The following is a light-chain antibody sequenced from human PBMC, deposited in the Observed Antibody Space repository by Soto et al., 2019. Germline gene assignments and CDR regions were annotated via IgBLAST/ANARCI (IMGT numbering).Light chain of an antibody. CDR3: QQSYTIPIT. Sequence: DIQMTQSPSSLSASVGDRVTITCRASQSIATYLNWYQHKLGQAPKLLIYAASSLQTGVPSRFSGSGSGTDSTLTISSLQPEDFATYFCQQSYTIPITFGQGTRLEIK. J-gene: IGKJ5*01. CDR2: AAS. CDR1: QSIATY. V-gene: IGKV1-39*01.